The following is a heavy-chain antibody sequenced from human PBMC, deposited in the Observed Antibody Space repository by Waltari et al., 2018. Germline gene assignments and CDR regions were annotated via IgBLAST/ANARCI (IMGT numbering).Heavy chain of an antibody. J-gene: IGHJ4*02. CDR2: IYYSGST. CDR3: ARAASYYYDSSGYYPSYYFDY. V-gene: IGHV4-61*01. D-gene: IGHD3-22*01. CDR1: GGSVSSGSYY. Sequence: QVPLQESGPGLVKPSETLSLTCTVPGGSVSSGSYYWSWLRQPPGKGLEWIGYIYYSGSTNYNPSLKSRVTISVDTSKNQFSLKLSSVTAADTAVYYCARAASYYYDSSGYYPSYYFDYWGQGTLVTVSS.